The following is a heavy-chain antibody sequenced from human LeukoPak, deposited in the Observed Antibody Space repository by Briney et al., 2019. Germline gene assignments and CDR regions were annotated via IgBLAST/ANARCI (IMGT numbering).Heavy chain of an antibody. D-gene: IGHD6-13*01. CDR3: ARGVYIAAAQYGY. V-gene: IGHV4-59*01. CDR1: GGSISSYY. J-gene: IGHJ4*02. Sequence: SETLSLTCTVSGGSISSYYWSWIRQPPGKGLEWIGYIYYSGATNSNPSLKSRVTISVDTSKNQFSLKLSSVTAADTAVYYCARGVYIAAAQYGYWGQGTLVTVSS. CDR2: IYYSGAT.